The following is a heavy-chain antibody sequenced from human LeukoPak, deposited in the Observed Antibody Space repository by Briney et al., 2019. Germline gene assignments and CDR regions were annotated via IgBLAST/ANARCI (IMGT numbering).Heavy chain of an antibody. CDR3: ARHFIGRDGYNFLNLKPFDP. CDR2: IYHSGST. CDR1: GGSISSGGYS. V-gene: IGHV4-30-2*01. J-gene: IGHJ5*02. D-gene: IGHD5-24*01. Sequence: SETLSLTCAVSGGSISSGGYSWSWIRQPPGKGLEWIGYIYHSGSTYYNPSLKSRVTISVDRSKNQFSLKLSSVTAADTAVYYCARHFIGRDGYNFLNLKPFDPWGQGTLVTVSS.